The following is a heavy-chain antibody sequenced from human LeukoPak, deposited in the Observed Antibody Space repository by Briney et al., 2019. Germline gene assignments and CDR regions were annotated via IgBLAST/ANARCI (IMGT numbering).Heavy chain of an antibody. V-gene: IGHV1-18*01. CDR3: ARGQSMYY. D-gene: IGHD2-8*01. CDR2: ISPHTYST. CDR1: GGTFSSYA. Sequence: EASVKVSCKASGGTFSSYAISWVRQAPGQGLEWVGWISPHTYSTRYAARVQGRVTMTTDTSTSTVYMELRNLRPDDTAVYFCARGQSMYYWGQGTPVTVSS. J-gene: IGHJ4*02.